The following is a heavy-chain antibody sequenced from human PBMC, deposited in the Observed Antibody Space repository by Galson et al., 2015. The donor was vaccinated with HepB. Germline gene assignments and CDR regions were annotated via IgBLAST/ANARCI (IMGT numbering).Heavy chain of an antibody. CDR3: ARGGGLLWFGEAPDP. J-gene: IGHJ5*02. Sequence: SLRLSCAASGFSFSDYYMGWIRQAPEKGLEWVSYISSRSNYTNHADSVKGRFTISRDNAKNSLYLQMNSLRPEDTAVYYCARGGGLLWFGEAPDPWGQGTLVTVSS. CDR2: ISSRSNYT. D-gene: IGHD3-10*01. CDR1: GFSFSDYY. V-gene: IGHV3-11*06.